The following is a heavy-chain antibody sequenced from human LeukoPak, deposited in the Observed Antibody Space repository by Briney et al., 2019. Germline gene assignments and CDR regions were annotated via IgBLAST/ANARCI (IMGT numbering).Heavy chain of an antibody. Sequence: SETLSLTCTVSGGSISSYYWSWIRQPPGKGLEWIGYIYYSGSTNYDPSLKSRVTISVDTSKNQFSLKLSSVTAADTAVYYCAGQYQLLYWFDPWGQGTLVTVSS. CDR3: AGQYQLLYWFDP. V-gene: IGHV4-59*08. CDR2: IYYSGST. D-gene: IGHD2-2*01. J-gene: IGHJ5*02. CDR1: GGSISSYY.